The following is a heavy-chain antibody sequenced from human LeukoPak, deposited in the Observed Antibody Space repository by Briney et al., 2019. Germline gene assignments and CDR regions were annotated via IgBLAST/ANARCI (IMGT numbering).Heavy chain of an antibody. CDR2: IYSGGST. J-gene: IGHJ4*02. D-gene: IGHD3-16*01. CDR1: GFTVSSNY. Sequence: PGGSLSLSCAASGFTVSSNYMSWVRQAPGKGLEWVSIIYSGGSTYYADSVKGRFTISRDNSKNTLYLQMNSLRAEDTAVYHCARGGNGPFEYWGQGTLVTVSS. CDR3: ARGGNGPFEY. V-gene: IGHV3-53*01.